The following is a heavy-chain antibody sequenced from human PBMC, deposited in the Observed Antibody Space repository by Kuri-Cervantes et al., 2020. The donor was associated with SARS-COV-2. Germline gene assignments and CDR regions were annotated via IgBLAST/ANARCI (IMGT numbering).Heavy chain of an antibody. D-gene: IGHD3-9*01. CDR2: ISGSGGST. V-gene: IGHV3-23*01. CDR1: GFTFSSYA. Sequence: GESLKISCAASGFTFSSYAMSWVRQAPGKGLEWVSAISGSGGSTYYADSVKGRFTISRDNSKNTLYLQMNSLRAEDTAVYYCARGGHDILTYYFDYWGQGTLVTVSS. J-gene: IGHJ4*02. CDR3: ARGGHDILTYYFDY.